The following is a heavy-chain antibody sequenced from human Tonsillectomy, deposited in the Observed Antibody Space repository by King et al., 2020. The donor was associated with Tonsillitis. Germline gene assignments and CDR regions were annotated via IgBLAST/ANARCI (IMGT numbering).Heavy chain of an antibody. CDR3: ARYYGSGTYLDY. J-gene: IGHJ4*02. V-gene: IGHV3-48*03. CDR1: GFTFSSSE. D-gene: IGHD3-10*01. CDR2: ISGSGSAI. Sequence: VQLVESGGGLVQPGGSLRLSCAASGFTFSSSEMNWVRQAPGKGLKWVSYISGSGSAIYYADSVKGRFTISRANAKNSLYLQMNSLRAEDTAIYYCARYYGSGTYLDYWGQGTLVTVSS.